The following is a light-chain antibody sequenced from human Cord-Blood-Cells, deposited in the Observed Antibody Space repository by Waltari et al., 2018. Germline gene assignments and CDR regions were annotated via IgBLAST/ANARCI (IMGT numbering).Light chain of an antibody. J-gene: IGLJ3*02. CDR2: EVS. CDR3: SSYAGSNNLV. CDR1: SSDVGGYNY. Sequence: QSALTQPPSASGSPGQSGTISCPGTSSDVGGYNYVSWYQQHPGKAPKLMVYEVSKRPSGVPDRFSGSKSGNTASLTVSGLQAEDEADYYCSSYAGSNNLVFGGGTKLTVL. V-gene: IGLV2-8*01.